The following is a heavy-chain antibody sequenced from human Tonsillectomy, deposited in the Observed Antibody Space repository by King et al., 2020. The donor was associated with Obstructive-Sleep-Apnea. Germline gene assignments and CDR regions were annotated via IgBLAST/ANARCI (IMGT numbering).Heavy chain of an antibody. Sequence: QLQESGPGLVKPSGTLSLTCAISGDSISSTNWWSWVRQSPGKGLDWIGEVYFDGRTNYNPSLKSRVTISVDKSKSLLSLKVSSLTAADTAIYYCAREGTSGWYGFDYWGQGALVTVSS. J-gene: IGHJ4*02. CDR2: VYFDGRT. D-gene: IGHD6-19*01. CDR1: GDSISSTNW. CDR3: AREGTSGWYGFDY. V-gene: IGHV4-4*02.